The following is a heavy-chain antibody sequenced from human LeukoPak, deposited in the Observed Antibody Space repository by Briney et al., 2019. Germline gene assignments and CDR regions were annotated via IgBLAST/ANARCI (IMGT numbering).Heavy chain of an antibody. CDR2: IIPIFGTA. CDR1: GGTFSSYA. J-gene: IGHJ4*02. CDR3: ARGEPIVVVPAAIPRQQQDNADDY. D-gene: IGHD2-2*02. V-gene: IGHV1-69*05. Sequence: SVKVSCKASGGTFSSYAISWVRQAPGQGLEWMGGIIPIFGTANYAQKFQGRVTITTDESTSTAYMELSSLRSEDTAVYYCARGEPIVVVPAAIPRQQQDNADDYWGQGTLVTVSS.